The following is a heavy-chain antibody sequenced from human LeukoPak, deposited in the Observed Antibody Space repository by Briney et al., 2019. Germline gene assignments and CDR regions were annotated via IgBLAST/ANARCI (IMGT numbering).Heavy chain of an antibody. CDR1: GGSISSSSYY. J-gene: IGHJ3*02. D-gene: IGHD3-22*01. CDR3: ANDSSGYASGAFDI. V-gene: IGHV4-39*01. Sequence: SETLSLTCTVSGGSISSSSYYWGWIRQPPGKGLEWIGSIYYSGSTYYNPSLKSRVTISVDTSKNQFSLKLSSVTAADTAVYYCANDSSGYASGAFDIWGQGTMVTVSS. CDR2: IYYSGST.